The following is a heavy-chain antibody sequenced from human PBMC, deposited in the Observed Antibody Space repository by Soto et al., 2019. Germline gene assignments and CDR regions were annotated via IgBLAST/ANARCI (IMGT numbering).Heavy chain of an antibody. J-gene: IGHJ3*02. V-gene: IGHV4-59*01. Sequence: SETLSLTCTVSGGSISSYYWSWIRQPPGKGLEWIGYIYYSGSTNYNPSLKSRVTISVDTSKNQFSLKLSSVTAADTAVYYCARVGYYDSSGVGAFDIWGQGTMVTVSS. CDR1: GGSISSYY. CDR3: ARVGYYDSSGVGAFDI. D-gene: IGHD3-22*01. CDR2: IYYSGST.